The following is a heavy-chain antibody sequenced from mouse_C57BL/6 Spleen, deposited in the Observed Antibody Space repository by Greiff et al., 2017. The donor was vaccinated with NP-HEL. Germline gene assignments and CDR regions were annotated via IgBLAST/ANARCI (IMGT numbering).Heavy chain of an antibody. V-gene: IGHV1-55*01. J-gene: IGHJ1*03. CDR3: SRRYCSSYVRYFGV. CDR2: IYPGRGST. CDR1: GSTSTSYW. D-gene: IGHD1-1*01. Sequence: QVQLQQPGAELVKPGASVKMSCKAPGSTSTSYWITWVKQRPGQSLEWIGDIYPGRGSTNYHEKFKRKATLTVDTSYNTAYMQLSRLTSEDYAVYYCSRRYCSSYVRYFGVWGTGPTVTV.